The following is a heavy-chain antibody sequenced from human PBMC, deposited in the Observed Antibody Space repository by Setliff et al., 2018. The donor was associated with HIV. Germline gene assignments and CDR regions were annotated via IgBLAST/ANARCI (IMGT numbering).Heavy chain of an antibody. CDR2: IYYSGST. CDR1: GGCISSSSYY. D-gene: IGHD3-22*01. CDR3: ARQHYDDSSGRNLMDV. Sequence: TSETLSLTCTVSGGCISSSSYYWGWIRQPPGKGLEWIGSIYYSGSTYYNPSLESRFTISVDTSQNQFSLKLSSVTAADTAVYYCARQHYDDSSGRNLMDVWGKGTTVTVSS. V-gene: IGHV4-39*01. J-gene: IGHJ6*03.